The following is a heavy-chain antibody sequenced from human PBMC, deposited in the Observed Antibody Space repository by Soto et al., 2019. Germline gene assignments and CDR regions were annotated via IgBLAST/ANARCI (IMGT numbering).Heavy chain of an antibody. CDR3: AKGYRGVSITPYDS. Sequence: PGGSLRLSCAASGFPFSSYAMSLVRQAPGKGLEWVSAISGSGGSTYYADSVKGRFTISRDNSKNTLYLQMNSLRAEDTAVYYCAKGYRGVSITPYDSWCQGQLFTVSS. D-gene: IGHD3-10*01. CDR1: GFPFSSYA. V-gene: IGHV3-23*01. J-gene: IGHJ4*02. CDR2: ISGSGGST.